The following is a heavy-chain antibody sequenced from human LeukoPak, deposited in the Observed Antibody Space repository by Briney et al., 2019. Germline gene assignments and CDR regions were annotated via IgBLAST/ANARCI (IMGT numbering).Heavy chain of an antibody. D-gene: IGHD2-15*01. Sequence: PSGALSLTCSVSGDSISTNEWWSWVRQPPGKGLEWIGKVFHSGSTNYNPSLKSRVTISIDKSKDQFSLEVTSVTAADTAIYYCARGREEARPPLGYWGQGTLVTVSS. CDR3: ARGREEARPPLGY. CDR2: VFHSGST. V-gene: IGHV4-4*02. J-gene: IGHJ4*02. CDR1: GDSISTNEW.